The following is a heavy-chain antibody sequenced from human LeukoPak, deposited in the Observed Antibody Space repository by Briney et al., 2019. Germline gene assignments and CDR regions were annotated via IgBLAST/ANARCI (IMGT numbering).Heavy chain of an antibody. CDR1: GFTFSSYG. D-gene: IGHD3-22*01. V-gene: IGHV3-30*03. CDR3: ATHSSGYYYVLGY. J-gene: IGHJ4*02. CDR2: ISYDGSNK. Sequence: GGSLRLSCAASGFTFSSYGMHWVRQAPGKGLEWVAVISYDGSNKYYADSAKGRFTISRDNSKNTLYLQMNSQRAEDTAVYYCATHSSGYYYVLGYWGQGTLVTVSS.